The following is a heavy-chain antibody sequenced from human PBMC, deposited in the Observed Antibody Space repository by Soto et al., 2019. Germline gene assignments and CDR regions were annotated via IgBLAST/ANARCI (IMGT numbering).Heavy chain of an antibody. V-gene: IGHV1-69*13. Sequence: GASVKGSRKPSGGPFSSYSINLVRQAHGEGLEWMGGIVPIVDTSTYAQKFQGRVTITADESTSTVYMELSSLRSDDTAVYYCVRVVAIPGYPDNWGQGTLVTVS. CDR3: VRVVAIPGYPDN. J-gene: IGHJ4*02. CDR2: IVPIVDTS. D-gene: IGHD5-12*01. CDR1: GGPFSSYS.